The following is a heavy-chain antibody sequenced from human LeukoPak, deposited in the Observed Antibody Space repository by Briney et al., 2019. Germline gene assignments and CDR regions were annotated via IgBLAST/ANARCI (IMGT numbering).Heavy chain of an antibody. J-gene: IGHJ5*02. D-gene: IGHD6-13*01. Sequence: SETLSLTCTVSGGSISSYYWSWIRQPPGKGLEWIGIIYYSGSSNYNPSLKSRVTISEDTSKNQFSLKLTSVTAADTAVYYCARACGSSWYFWFDPWGQGTLVTVSS. V-gene: IGHV4-59*01. CDR1: GGSISSYY. CDR3: ARACGSSWYFWFDP. CDR2: IYYSGSS.